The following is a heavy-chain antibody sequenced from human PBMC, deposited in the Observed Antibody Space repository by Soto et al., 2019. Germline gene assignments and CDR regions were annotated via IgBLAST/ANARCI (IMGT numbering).Heavy chain of an antibody. D-gene: IGHD3-10*01. V-gene: IGHV4-30-4*01. J-gene: IGHJ4*02. CDR2: IYYSGST. CDR3: AKVAGFGATTIAY. CDR1: GGSISSGDYY. Sequence: SETLSVTCTVSGGSISSGDYYWIWIRQAPGKGLEWIGYIYYSGSTYYNPSLRSRVTISVDTSKDQFSLKLSSVTAADTAVYYFAKVAGFGATTIAYWGQGTPVTVSS.